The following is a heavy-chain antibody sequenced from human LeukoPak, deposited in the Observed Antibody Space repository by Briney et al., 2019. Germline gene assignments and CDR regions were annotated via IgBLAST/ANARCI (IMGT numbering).Heavy chain of an antibody. CDR3: ARVPYFMITFGGVIATNFDY. D-gene: IGHD3-16*02. CDR2: IKQDGSEK. J-gene: IGHJ4*02. CDR1: GLTFSSYW. V-gene: IGHV3-7*01. Sequence: PGGSLRLSCAASGLTFSSYWMSWVRQAPGKGLEWVANIKQDGSEKYYVDSVKGRFTISRDNAKNSLYLQMNSLRAEDTAVYYCARVPYFMITFGGVIATNFDYWGQGTLVTVSS.